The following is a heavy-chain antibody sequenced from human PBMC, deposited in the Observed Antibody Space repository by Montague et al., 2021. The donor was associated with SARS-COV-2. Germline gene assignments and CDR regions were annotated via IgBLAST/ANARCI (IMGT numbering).Heavy chain of an antibody. CDR1: GGSISSGGYY. V-gene: IGHV4-31*03. CDR2: IYYSGST. D-gene: IGHD2-2*01. Sequence: TLSLTCTVSGGSISSGGYYWSWIRQHPGKGLEWIGYIYYSGSTYYNPSLKSRVTISVDTSKNQFSLKLSSVTAADTAVYYCARATAGPAAIFLGFPGPLDAFDIWGQGTTVTVSS. CDR3: ARATAGPAAIFLGFPGPLDAFDI. J-gene: IGHJ3*02.